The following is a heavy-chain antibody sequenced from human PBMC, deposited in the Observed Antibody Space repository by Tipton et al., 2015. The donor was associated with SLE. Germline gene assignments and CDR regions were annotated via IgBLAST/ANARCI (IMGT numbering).Heavy chain of an antibody. D-gene: IGHD3-10*01. V-gene: IGHV3-23*01. CDR2: INGDGVTT. Sequence: LSLTCTVSGGSISRNGYYWSWIRQHPGKGLEWVSLINGDGVTTYYADSVKGRFAISRDNSRNTLHLQMNSLRVEDTAIYYCAKGSDFDTWGQGTLVTVSS. J-gene: IGHJ4*02. CDR1: GGSISRNGYY. CDR3: AKGSDFDT.